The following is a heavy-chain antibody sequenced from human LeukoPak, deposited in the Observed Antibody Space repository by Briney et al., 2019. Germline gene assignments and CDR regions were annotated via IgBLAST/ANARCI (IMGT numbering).Heavy chain of an antibody. CDR3: AERRDYFDY. CDR2: ISGDDGST. V-gene: IGHV3-23*01. CDR1: GFTFSSYA. Sequence: GGSLRLSCAASGFTFSSYAMTWVRQAPGKGLEWVSTISGDDGSTYHADSVKGRFTISRDISKNTLYLQMNSLRAEDTAVYYCAERRDYFDYWGQGTLVTVSS. J-gene: IGHJ4*02.